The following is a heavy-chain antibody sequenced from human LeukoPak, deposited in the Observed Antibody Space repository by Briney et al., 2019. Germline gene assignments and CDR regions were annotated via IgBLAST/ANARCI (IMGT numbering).Heavy chain of an antibody. V-gene: IGHV3-21*01. J-gene: IGHJ3*02. CDR2: IGSSDT. Sequence: GGSLRLSCAASGFTFSIYAMHWVRQAPGKGLEWVSAIGSSDTYYADSVKGRFTISRDNAKNSLYLQMNSLRAEDTAVYYCARVRSRDGYNYAFDIWGQGTMVTVSS. CDR1: GFTFSIYA. CDR3: ARVRSRDGYNYAFDI. D-gene: IGHD5-24*01.